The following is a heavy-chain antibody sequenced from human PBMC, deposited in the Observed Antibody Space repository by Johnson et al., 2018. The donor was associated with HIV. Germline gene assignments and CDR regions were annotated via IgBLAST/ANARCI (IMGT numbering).Heavy chain of an antibody. J-gene: IGHJ3*02. CDR1: GFTFSSSG. V-gene: IGHV3-33*06. CDR2: IWYDGSNK. D-gene: IGHD6-6*01. CDR3: AKDPYKYSSSSYAFDI. Sequence: QVQLVESGGGVVQPGRSLRLSCAASGFTFSSSGMHWVRQAPGKGLEWVAVIWYDGSNKYYADSVKGRFTISRDNSKNTLYLKMNSLRAEDTAVYYCAKDPYKYSSSSYAFDIWGQGTMVTVSS.